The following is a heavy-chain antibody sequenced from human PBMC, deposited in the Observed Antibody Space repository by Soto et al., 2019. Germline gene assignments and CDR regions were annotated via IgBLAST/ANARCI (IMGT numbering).Heavy chain of an antibody. Sequence: GGSLRLSCSASGFTFSSYAMHWVRQAPGKGLEYVSAISSNGGSTYYADSVKGRFTISRDNSKNTLYLQMSSLRAEDTAVYYCRKSAGDRDYYYYYYMDVWGKGTTVTVSS. J-gene: IGHJ6*03. CDR3: RKSAGDRDYYYYYYMDV. V-gene: IGHV3-64D*09. D-gene: IGHD7-27*01. CDR2: ISSNGGST. CDR1: GFTFSSYA.